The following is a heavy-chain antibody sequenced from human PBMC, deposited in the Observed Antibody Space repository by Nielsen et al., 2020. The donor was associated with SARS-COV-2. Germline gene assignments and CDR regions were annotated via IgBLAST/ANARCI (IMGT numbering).Heavy chain of an antibody. CDR2: INHSGST. Sequence: PGKGLEWIGEINHSGSTNYNPSLKSRVTISVDTSKNQFSLKLSSVTAADTAVYYCASAYSSSWYHPYYYYGMDVWGQGTTVTVSS. D-gene: IGHD6-13*01. CDR3: ASAYSSSWYHPYYYYGMDV. J-gene: IGHJ6*02. V-gene: IGHV4-34*01.